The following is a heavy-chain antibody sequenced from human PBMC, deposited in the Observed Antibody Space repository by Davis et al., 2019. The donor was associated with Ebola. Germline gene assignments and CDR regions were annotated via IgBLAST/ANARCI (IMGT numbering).Heavy chain of an antibody. Sequence: MPSETLSLTCSVAGGSISSGGYYWNWIRQHPGEGLEWIGIIYYSGSTNYNPSLKSRVTISVDTSKNQFSLKLSSVTAADTAVYYCARAGGTMVRGVNLFDYWGQGTLVTVSS. CDR3: ARAGGTMVRGVNLFDY. V-gene: IGHV4-31*03. CDR1: GGSISSGGYY. J-gene: IGHJ4*02. D-gene: IGHD3-10*01. CDR2: IYYSGST.